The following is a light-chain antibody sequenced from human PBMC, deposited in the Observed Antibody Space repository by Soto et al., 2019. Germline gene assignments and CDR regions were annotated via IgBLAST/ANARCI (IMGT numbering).Light chain of an antibody. CDR3: NSYTSRATGV. CDR2: EVS. CDR1: SSDVGGYNY. Sequence: QSALTRPASVSGSPGQSITISCTGTSSDVGGYNYVSWYQQHPGRAPKLIIFEVSNRPSGVSDRFSGSKSDNTASLTISGLQAEDEADYYCNSYTSRATGVFGGGTKLTVL. V-gene: IGLV2-14*01. J-gene: IGLJ2*01.